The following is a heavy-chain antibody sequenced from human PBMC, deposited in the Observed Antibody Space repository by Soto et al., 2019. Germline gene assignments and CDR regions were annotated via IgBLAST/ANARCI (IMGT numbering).Heavy chain of an antibody. Sequence: QVQLVQSGAEVKKPGSTVTVSCKALGNTFTFRYLHWVRQAPGQALEWMGWITPFNGDVHYAQKFQERFTITRARSINTAYMRMSSLRSEDTAMYYCASGGAGSGPFTWELPGPWGQGTLVTVSS. CDR3: ASGGAGSGPFTWELPGP. CDR2: ITPFNGDV. J-gene: IGHJ5*02. D-gene: IGHD1-26*01. CDR1: GNTFTFRY. V-gene: IGHV1-45*02.